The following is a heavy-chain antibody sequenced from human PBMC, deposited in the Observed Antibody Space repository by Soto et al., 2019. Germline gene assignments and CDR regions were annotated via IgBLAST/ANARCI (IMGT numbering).Heavy chain of an antibody. V-gene: IGHV3-23*01. CDR2: ISGSGGST. D-gene: IGHD2-15*01. CDR3: AKDQGWPGPFDY. Sequence: GESLKISCAASGFTFSSYAMSWVRQAPGKGLEWVSAISGSGGSTYYADSVKGRFTISRDNSKNTLYLQMNSLRAEDTAVYYCAKDQGWPGPFDYWGQGTLVTVSS. CDR1: GFTFSSYA. J-gene: IGHJ4*02.